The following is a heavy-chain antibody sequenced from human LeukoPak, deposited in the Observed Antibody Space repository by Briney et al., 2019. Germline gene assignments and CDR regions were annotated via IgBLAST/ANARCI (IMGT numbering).Heavy chain of an antibody. CDR2: IYYSGST. CDR1: GGSIRSSSSY. J-gene: IGHJ6*03. D-gene: IGHD6-19*01. CDR3: ARGAVAGTGRYRDYHMDV. V-gene: IGHV4-39*07. Sequence: PSETLSLTCTVSGGSIRSSSSYWGWIRQPPGKGLECIGSIYYSGSTYYNPSLKSRVTISVDTSKNQFSLKLSSVTAADTAVYYCARGAVAGTGRYRDYHMDVWGKGNTVTVSS.